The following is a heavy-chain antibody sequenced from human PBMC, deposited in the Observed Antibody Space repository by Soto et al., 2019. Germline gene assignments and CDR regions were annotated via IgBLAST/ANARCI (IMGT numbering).Heavy chain of an antibody. V-gene: IGHV3-30-3*01. Sequence: QVQLVESGGGVVQPGRSLRLSCAASGFTFSSYAMHWVRQAPGKGLEWVAVISYDGSNKYYADSVKGRFTISRDNSKNTLYRQMNSLRAEDTAVYYCARGGPEGGSYLYGDDAFDIWGQGTMVTVSS. CDR3: ARGGPEGGSYLYGDDAFDI. J-gene: IGHJ3*02. CDR2: ISYDGSNK. D-gene: IGHD1-26*01. CDR1: GFTFSSYA.